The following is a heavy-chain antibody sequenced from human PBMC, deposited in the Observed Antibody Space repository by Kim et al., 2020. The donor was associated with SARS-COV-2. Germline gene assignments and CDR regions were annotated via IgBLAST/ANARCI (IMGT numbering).Heavy chain of an antibody. CDR2: INHSGST. D-gene: IGHD1-1*01. Sequence: SETLSLTCAVYGGSFSGYYWSWIRQPPGKGLEWIGEINHSGSTNYNPSLKSRVTISVDTSKNQFSLKLSSVTAADTAVYYCARFDKRRGRRQAFDIWGQGTMVTVSS. J-gene: IGHJ3*02. V-gene: IGHV4-34*01. CDR1: GGSFSGYY. CDR3: ARFDKRRGRRQAFDI.